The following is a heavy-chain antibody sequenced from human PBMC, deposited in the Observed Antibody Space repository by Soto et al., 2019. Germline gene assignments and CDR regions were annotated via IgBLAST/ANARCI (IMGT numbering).Heavy chain of an antibody. D-gene: IGHD2-21*02. J-gene: IGHJ4*02. V-gene: IGHV1-3*01. Sequence: ASVKVSCKASGYTFTNSAMHWVRQAPGQRLEWMGGINAINGKTKYAQKFQGRVTITRDTSASTAYMELSSLRSEDTAVYYCARAWVVVTAPDYWGQGTLVTVSS. CDR1: GYTFTNSA. CDR3: ARAWVVVTAPDY. CDR2: INAINGKT.